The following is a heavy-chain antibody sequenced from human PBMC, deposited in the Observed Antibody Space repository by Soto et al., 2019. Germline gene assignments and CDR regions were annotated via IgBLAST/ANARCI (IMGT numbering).Heavy chain of an antibody. CDR2: IYHSGST. Sequence: SETLSLTCSVSGASISSGGYSWNWIRQSPGKGLEWIGFIYHSGSTYYNPSLESRVTMSVDGSKNQFSLNLTSVTAADTAVYYCAREPLWSGPLPLDAFDLWGQGTMVTV. CDR1: GASISSGGYS. V-gene: IGHV4-30-2*06. CDR3: AREPLWSGPLPLDAFDL. D-gene: IGHD3-3*01. J-gene: IGHJ3*01.